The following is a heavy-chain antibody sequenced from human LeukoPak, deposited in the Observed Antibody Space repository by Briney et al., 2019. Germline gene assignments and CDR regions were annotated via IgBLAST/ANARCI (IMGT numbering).Heavy chain of an antibody. CDR2: IYYSGST. CDR3: ARGEVRFLEWQRNWFDP. J-gene: IGHJ5*02. V-gene: IGHV4-31*03. CDR1: GGSISSGGYY. Sequence: SQTLSPTCTVSGGSISSGGYYWSWIRQHPGKGLEWIGYIYYSGSTYYNPSLKSRVTISVDTSKNQFSLKLSSVTAADTAVYYCARGEVRFLEWQRNWFDPWGQGTLVTVSS. D-gene: IGHD3-3*01.